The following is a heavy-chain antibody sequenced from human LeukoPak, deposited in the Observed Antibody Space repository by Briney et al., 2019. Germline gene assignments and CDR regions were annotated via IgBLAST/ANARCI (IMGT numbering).Heavy chain of an antibody. CDR3: ARQKYSGSSLDY. V-gene: IGHV3-53*01. J-gene: IGHJ4*02. CDR2: FYSGGST. Sequence: GGSLRLSCAASGFTVSNNYMSWVRQAPGKGLEWVSVFYSGGSTYYADSVKGRFTSSRDNAKNTLYLQMNSLRAEDTAVYYCARQKYSGSSLDYWGQGTLVTVSS. CDR1: GFTVSNNY. D-gene: IGHD6-6*01.